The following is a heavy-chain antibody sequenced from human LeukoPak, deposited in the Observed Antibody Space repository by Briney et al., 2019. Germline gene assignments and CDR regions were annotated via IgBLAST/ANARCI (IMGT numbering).Heavy chain of an antibody. Sequence: LRLSCAASGFTFSSYAMSWVRQAPGRGLEWIGYIYQSGSTYYNPSLKSRVTTSVDRSKNQFSLKLSSVTAADTAIYYCARVGGHSSSAIDYWGQGTLVTVSS. CDR1: GFTFSSYA. V-gene: IGHV4-30-2*01. D-gene: IGHD6-13*01. CDR2: IYQSGST. CDR3: ARVGGHSSSAIDY. J-gene: IGHJ4*02.